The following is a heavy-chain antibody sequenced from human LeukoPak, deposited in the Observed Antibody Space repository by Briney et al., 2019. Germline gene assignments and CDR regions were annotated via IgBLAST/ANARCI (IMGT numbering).Heavy chain of an antibody. CDR3: ATPNTYCGGDCYGTDAFDI. Sequence: PGESLKISCKGSGYSFTSYWIGWVRQMPGKGLEWMGIIYPGDSDTRYSPSFQGQVTSSADKSISTAYLQWSSLKASDTAMYYCATPNTYCGGDCYGTDAFDIWGQGTMVTVSS. J-gene: IGHJ3*02. CDR1: GYSFTSYW. D-gene: IGHD2-21*01. CDR2: IYPGDSDT. V-gene: IGHV5-51*01.